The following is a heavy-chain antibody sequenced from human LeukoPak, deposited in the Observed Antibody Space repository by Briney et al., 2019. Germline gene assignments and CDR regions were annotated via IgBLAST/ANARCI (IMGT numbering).Heavy chain of an antibody. Sequence: PGGSLRLSCAASGFTFSSYSMNWVRQAPGKGLEWVAVISYDGSNKYYADSVKGRITISRDNSKNTLNLQMNSLRAEDTAVYYCARDYYESSGYGPLVDYHYYYMDVWGKGTTVTVSS. CDR3: ARDYYESSGYGPLVDYHYYYMDV. D-gene: IGHD3-22*01. CDR1: GFTFSSYS. CDR2: ISYDGSNK. V-gene: IGHV3-30*03. J-gene: IGHJ6*03.